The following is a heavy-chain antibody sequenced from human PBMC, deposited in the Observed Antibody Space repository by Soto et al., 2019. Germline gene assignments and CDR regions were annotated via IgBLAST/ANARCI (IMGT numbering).Heavy chain of an antibody. D-gene: IGHD2-15*01. Sequence: QVQLQESGPGLVKPSGTLSLTCAVSGGSISSNNWWSWVRQPPGKGLEWIGEIYHDGSTNYNPAPKSRVTIPVDQSKNHFALKLSSVTAADTAVYYCAKLDGGGYWGQGTLVTVSS. CDR2: IYHDGST. CDR1: GGSISSNNW. CDR3: AKLDGGGY. J-gene: IGHJ4*02. V-gene: IGHV4-4*02.